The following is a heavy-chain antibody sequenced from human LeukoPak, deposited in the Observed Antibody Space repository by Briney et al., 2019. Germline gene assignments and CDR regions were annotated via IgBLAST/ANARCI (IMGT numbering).Heavy chain of an antibody. J-gene: IGHJ4*02. D-gene: IGHD6-13*01. CDR1: GFTFDDYA. Sequence: GGSLRLSCAASGFTFDDYAMHWVRQAPGKGLEWVSLISWDGGSTYYADSVKGRFSISRDNSKKSLYLHMNSLRAEDTALYYCAKGTSSWHEFDYWGQGTLVTVSS. V-gene: IGHV3-43D*03. CDR3: AKGTSSWHEFDY. CDR2: ISWDGGST.